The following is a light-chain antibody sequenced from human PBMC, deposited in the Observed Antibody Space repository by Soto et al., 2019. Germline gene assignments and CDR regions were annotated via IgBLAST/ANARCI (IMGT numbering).Light chain of an antibody. J-gene: IGKJ5*01. CDR3: QHRSDWPG. CDR2: EAS. Sequence: EIVLTQSPATLSLSPGERATLSCRASQSVGTYLAWYQQKPGQAPRLLIYEASNRATGISARFSGSGSGTYFTLTIRSLEPEDFAVYYCQHRSDWPGFGQGTRLEIK. CDR1: QSVGTY. V-gene: IGKV3-11*01.